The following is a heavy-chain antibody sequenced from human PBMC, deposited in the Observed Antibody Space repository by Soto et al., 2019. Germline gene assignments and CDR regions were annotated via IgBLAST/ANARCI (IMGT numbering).Heavy chain of an antibody. CDR1: GSTIRSYY. D-gene: IGHD4-17*01. CDR3: ARDTAFNY. J-gene: IGHJ4*02. CDR2: VYDSGRTNY. Sequence: SETLSPTCALFGSTIRSYYWSWIRQPPGKRLEWIGYVYDSGRTNYNYNPSLKSRVTISVDTSKNQFSLNLRSVTAADTALYSCARDTAFNYWGQGALVTVSS. V-gene: IGHV4-59*01.